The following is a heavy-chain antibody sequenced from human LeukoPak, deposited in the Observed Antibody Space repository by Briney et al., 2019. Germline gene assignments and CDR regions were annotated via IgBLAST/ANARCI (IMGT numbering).Heavy chain of an antibody. CDR1: GFTFSNYW. CDR2: IKQDGSEK. CDR3: ARESGSYFRLADY. D-gene: IGHD1-26*01. V-gene: IGHV3-7*01. J-gene: IGHJ4*02. Sequence: SGGSLRLSCAVSGFTFSNYWMAWVRQAPGKGLEWVANIKQDGSEKYYVDSVRGRFTISRDNAKNSLYLQMNSLRAEDTAVYYCARESGSYFRLADYWGQGTLVIVSS.